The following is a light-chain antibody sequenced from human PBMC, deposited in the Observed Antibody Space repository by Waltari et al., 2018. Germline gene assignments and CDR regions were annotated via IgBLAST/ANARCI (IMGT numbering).Light chain of an antibody. CDR2: DAS. Sequence: EIVLTQSPATLSLSPGERATLSCRASHSVSTSFAWYQQKPGQAPRLLSYDASNRATGIPGRFSGRGSVTDFTLTISSLEPEDFAVYYCQQRINWPPLTFGGGTKVEIK. CDR3: QQRINWPPLT. J-gene: IGKJ4*01. V-gene: IGKV3-11*01. CDR1: HSVSTS.